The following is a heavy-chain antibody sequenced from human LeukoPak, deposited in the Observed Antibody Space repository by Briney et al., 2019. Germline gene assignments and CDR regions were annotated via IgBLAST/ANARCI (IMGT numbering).Heavy chain of an antibody. J-gene: IGHJ4*02. D-gene: IGHD6-6*01. CDR2: INPNSGGT. V-gene: IGHV1-2*02. CDR1: GYTFTGYY. CDR3: ARDPGYSSSSKDSMAYYFDH. Sequence: GASVKVSCKASGYTFTGYYMHWVRQAPGQGLEWMGWINPNSGGTNYAQKFQGRVTMTRDTSISTAYMELSRLRSDDTAVYYCARDPGYSSSSKDSMAYYFDHWGQGTLVTVSS.